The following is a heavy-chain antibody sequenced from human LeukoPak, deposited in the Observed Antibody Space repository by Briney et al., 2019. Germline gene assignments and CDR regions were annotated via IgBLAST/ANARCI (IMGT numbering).Heavy chain of an antibody. V-gene: IGHV4-39*01. D-gene: IGHD5-18*01. CDR3: ASWAGDTAMVASFDY. CDR1: GGSISSSSYY. Sequence: SETLSLTCTVSGGSISSSSYYWGWIRQPPGKGLEWIGSINYSGSTYYNPSLKSRVTISVDTSKNQFSLKLSSVTAADTAVYYCASWAGDTAMVASFDYWGQGTLVTVSS. CDR2: INYSGST. J-gene: IGHJ4*02.